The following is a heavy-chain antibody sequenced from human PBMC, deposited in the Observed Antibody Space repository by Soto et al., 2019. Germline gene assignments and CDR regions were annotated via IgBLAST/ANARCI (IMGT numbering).Heavy chain of an antibody. CDR2: ISAYNGNT. CDR1: GYTFTSYG. CDR3: ARRYGSGRDYYYYGMDV. D-gene: IGHD3-10*01. Sequence: ASVKVSCKASGYTFTSYGISWVRQAPGQGLEWMGWISAYNGNTNYAQKLQGRVTMTTDTSTSTAYMELRGLRSDDTAVYYCARRYGSGRDYYYYGMDVWGQGTTVTVSS. V-gene: IGHV1-18*01. J-gene: IGHJ6*02.